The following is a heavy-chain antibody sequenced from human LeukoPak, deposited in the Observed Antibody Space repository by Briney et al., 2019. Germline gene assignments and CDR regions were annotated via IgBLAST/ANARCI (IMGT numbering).Heavy chain of an antibody. CDR3: ARLVVVAATGGYYMDV. CDR2: ISSSGSTI. Sequence: GGSLGLSCAASGFTFSDYYMSWIRQAPGKGLEWVSYISSSGSTIYYADSVEGRFTISRDNAKNSLYLQMNSLRAEDTAVYYCARLVVVAATGGYYMDVWGKGTTVTVSS. J-gene: IGHJ6*03. V-gene: IGHV3-11*01. CDR1: GFTFSDYY. D-gene: IGHD2-15*01.